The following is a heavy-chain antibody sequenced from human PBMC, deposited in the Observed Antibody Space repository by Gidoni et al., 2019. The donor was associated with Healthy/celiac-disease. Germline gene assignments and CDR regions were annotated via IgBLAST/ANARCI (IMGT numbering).Heavy chain of an antibody. D-gene: IGHD3-10*01. CDR2: ISRSSSDT. V-gene: IGHV3-11*05. CDR3: ARDGTRRSGADY. J-gene: IGHJ4*02. Sequence: QVQLVESGGGLVKPGGSLRLSCSASGFTFSDYYMSWLRQPPGKGLGWVSYISRSSSDTNYADSVKGRFTISRDNAKNSLYLQMNSLRAEDTAVYYCARDGTRRSGADYWGQGTLVTVSS. CDR1: GFTFSDYY.